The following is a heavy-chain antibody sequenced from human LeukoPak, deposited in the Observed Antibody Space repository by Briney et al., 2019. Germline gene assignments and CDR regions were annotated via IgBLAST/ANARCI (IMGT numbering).Heavy chain of an antibody. CDR2: IYYSGST. CDR3: ARGVYYYGSGTADY. V-gene: IGHV4-59*01. D-gene: IGHD3-10*01. CDR1: GGSISSYY. Sequence: SETLSLTCTVSGGSISSYYWSWIRQPPGKGLEWIGYIYYSGSTNYNPSLKSRVTISIDTSKNQFSLKLSSVTAADTAVYYCARGVYYYGSGTADYWGQGTLVTVSS. J-gene: IGHJ4*02.